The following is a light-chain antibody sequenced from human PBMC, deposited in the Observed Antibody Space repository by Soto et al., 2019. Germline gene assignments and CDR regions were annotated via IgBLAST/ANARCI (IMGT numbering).Light chain of an antibody. V-gene: IGKV1-5*03. Sequence: IQLTQSPASVSSSPGDRVTITCRASQSISSWLAWYQQKPGKAPKLLMYKASSLESGVPSRFSGSGSGTEFTLTISSLQPDDFATYYCQQYNSYSPMYTFG. CDR2: KAS. J-gene: IGKJ2*01. CDR3: QQYNSYSPMYT. CDR1: QSISSW.